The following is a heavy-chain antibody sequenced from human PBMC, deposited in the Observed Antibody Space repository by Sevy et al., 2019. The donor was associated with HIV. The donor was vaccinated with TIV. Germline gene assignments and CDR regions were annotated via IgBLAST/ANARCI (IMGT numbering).Heavy chain of an antibody. V-gene: IGHV1-69*13. CDR2: IIPIFGTA. J-gene: IGHJ6*02. CDR1: GGTFRNSG. CDR3: ARFTIFGVVLGGYYMDV. Sequence: ASVKVSCTASGGTFRNSGITWVRQAPGQGLAWMGGIIPIFGTANYAQNFQGRVTITADESTNTAYMELSSLRSDDTAVYYCARFTIFGVVLGGYYMDVWGQGTTVTVSS. D-gene: IGHD3-3*01.